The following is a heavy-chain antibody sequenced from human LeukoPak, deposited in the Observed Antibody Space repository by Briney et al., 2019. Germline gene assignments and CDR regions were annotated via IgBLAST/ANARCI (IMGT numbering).Heavy chain of an antibody. J-gene: IGHJ5*02. CDR1: GYSFTSHY. Sequence: ASVQVSCKASGYSFTSHYMHWVRQAPGQGLEWLGLINPSGSSTLYAQKFQGRVTMTRDMSTTTDYMELSSLRSEDTDVYYCARDNSVGDIAWWFDPWGQGTLVTVSS. CDR2: INPSGSST. D-gene: IGHD3-16*02. CDR3: ARDNSVGDIAWWFDP. V-gene: IGHV1-46*01.